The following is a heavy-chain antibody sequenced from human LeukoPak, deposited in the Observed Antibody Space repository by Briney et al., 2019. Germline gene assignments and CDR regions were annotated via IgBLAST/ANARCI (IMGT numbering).Heavy chain of an antibody. Sequence: GGSLRLSCAASGFTVSSNYMSWVRQAPGKGLEWVSVIYSGGSTYYADSVKGRFTISRHNSKNTLYLQMSSPRAEDTAVYYCARDIAVAGTLIDYWGQGTLVTVSS. CDR1: GFTVSSNY. CDR2: IYSGGST. V-gene: IGHV3-53*04. D-gene: IGHD6-19*01. CDR3: ARDIAVAGTLIDY. J-gene: IGHJ4*02.